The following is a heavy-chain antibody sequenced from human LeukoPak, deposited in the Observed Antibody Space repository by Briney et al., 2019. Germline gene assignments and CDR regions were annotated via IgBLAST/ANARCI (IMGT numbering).Heavy chain of an antibody. Sequence: SETLSLTCTVSGYSITSGYYWGWIRQPPGKGLEWIGSIYHSGDSFYNPSLKTRVTISVDTSRNQFSLKLISVTAADTAVYYCARRTFGGVIAYWGQGTLVTVSS. CDR3: ARRTFGGVIAY. V-gene: IGHV4-38-2*02. D-gene: IGHD3-16*02. CDR1: GYSITSGYY. J-gene: IGHJ4*02. CDR2: IYHSGDS.